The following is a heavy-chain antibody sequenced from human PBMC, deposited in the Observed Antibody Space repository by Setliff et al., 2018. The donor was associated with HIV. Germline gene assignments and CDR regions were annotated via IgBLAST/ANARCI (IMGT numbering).Heavy chain of an antibody. Sequence: PSETLSLTCTVSGGSISSGSYYWNWIRQPAGKGLEWIGRIYTSGSTNYNPSLKSRVTISVDTSKNQFSLKLSSVTAADTAVYFCARALAGGSGWNYFDLWGPGTLVTVSS. CDR1: GGSISSGSYY. J-gene: IGHJ4*02. V-gene: IGHV4-61*02. D-gene: IGHD6-19*01. CDR2: IYTSGST. CDR3: ARALAGGSGWNYFDL.